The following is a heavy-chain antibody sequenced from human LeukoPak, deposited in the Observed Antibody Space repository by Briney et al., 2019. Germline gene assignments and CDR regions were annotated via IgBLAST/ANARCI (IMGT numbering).Heavy chain of an antibody. Sequence: ASVKVSCKASGYTFTSNYMYWVRQAPGQGLEWMGIINPSGGTTRYAQKFQGRVTMTRDTSTSTLYMELSSLRSEDPAVSYCTRGVGVTRFGVGGQAFDIGGQGTMVTVSS. CDR2: INPSGGTT. D-gene: IGHD3-3*01. J-gene: IGHJ3*02. CDR1: GYTFTSNY. CDR3: TRGVGVTRFGVGGQAFDI. V-gene: IGHV1-46*03.